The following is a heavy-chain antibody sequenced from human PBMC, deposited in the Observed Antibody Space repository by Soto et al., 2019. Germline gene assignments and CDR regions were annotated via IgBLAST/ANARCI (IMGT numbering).Heavy chain of an antibody. CDR2: FDPEDGET. J-gene: IGHJ3*02. D-gene: IGHD6-19*01. CDR3: ARGGGYGWYLKDAFDI. CDR1: GYTLTELS. V-gene: IGHV1-24*01. Sequence: ASVKVSCKVSGYTLTELSMHWVRQAPGKGLEWMGGFDPEDGETIYAQKFQGRVTMTEDTSTDTAYMELRSLRSDDTAVYYCARGGGYGWYLKDAFDIWGQGTMVTVSS.